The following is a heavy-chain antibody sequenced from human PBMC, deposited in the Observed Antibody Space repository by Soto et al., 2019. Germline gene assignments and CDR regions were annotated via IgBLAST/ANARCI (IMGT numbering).Heavy chain of an antibody. CDR2: INPNSGDT. D-gene: IGHD3-9*01. CDR3: ARDARGTRGFDEMDI. J-gene: IGHJ6*02. CDR1: GYIFTGYH. Sequence: ASVKVSCKASGYIFTGYHIHLLRQAPVRGLEWMGWINPNSGDTKYAQNFQGRVTMTRDTSFNLVYMEMSGLMSDDTAVYYCARDARGTRGFDEMDIWGQGTTVTVSS. V-gene: IGHV1-2*02.